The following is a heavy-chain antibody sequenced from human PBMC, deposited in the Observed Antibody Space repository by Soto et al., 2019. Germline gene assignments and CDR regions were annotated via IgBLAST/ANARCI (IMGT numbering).Heavy chain of an antibody. V-gene: IGHV3-53*01. D-gene: IGHD3-22*01. Sequence: GGSPRLSCAASGFSVSSNYMNWVRQSPGKGLEWVSVIYSGGDTHYTDSVKGRFTVSRDTSENTLFLEMKSLRAEDTAIYYCARDPFSQYSHETSGFHNWGQGTLVTVSS. J-gene: IGHJ4*02. CDR2: IYSGGDT. CDR1: GFSVSSNY. CDR3: ARDPFSQYSHETSGFHN.